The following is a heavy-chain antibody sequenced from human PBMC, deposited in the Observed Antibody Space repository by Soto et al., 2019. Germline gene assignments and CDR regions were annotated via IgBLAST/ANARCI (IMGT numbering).Heavy chain of an antibody. CDR2: ILPLFGTT. J-gene: IGHJ6*02. V-gene: IGHV1-69*01. Sequence: QVQLVQSRSEVKKPGSSVRVSCRASEGTFNSHVVSWVRQAPGQGLQWMGGILPLFGTTNYADQLEGRGTITADSSTATSFLELSGLTPGETAVYYSPRGGTLYESSQKYYQYGLDVWGQGTTVIVSS. CDR1: EGTFNSHV. D-gene: IGHD2-15*01. CDR3: PRGGTLYESSQKYYQYGLDV.